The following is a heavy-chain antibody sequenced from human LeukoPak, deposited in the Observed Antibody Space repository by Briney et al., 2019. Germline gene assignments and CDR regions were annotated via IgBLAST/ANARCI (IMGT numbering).Heavy chain of an antibody. CDR1: GGSISSSSHC. CDR2: IYYTGGT. CDR3: AREEASAGDY. D-gene: IGHD6-13*01. J-gene: IGHJ4*02. V-gene: IGHV4-39*01. Sequence: PSETLSLTCTVSGGSISSSSHCWAWIRQPPGKGLEWIGSIYYTGGTFYSPSLKSRVAISVDTSKNQFSLRLKSVTAADTAVYYCAREEASAGDYWGQGTLVTVSS.